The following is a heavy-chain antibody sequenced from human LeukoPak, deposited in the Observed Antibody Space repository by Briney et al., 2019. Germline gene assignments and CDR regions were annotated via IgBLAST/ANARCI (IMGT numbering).Heavy chain of an antibody. D-gene: IGHD3-3*01. J-gene: IGHJ6*02. V-gene: IGHV3-23*01. Sequence: GGSLRLSCAASGFTFSSYAMSWVRQAPGKGLEWVSAISGSGGSTYYADSVKGRFTISRDNSKNTLYLQMNSLRAEDTAVYYCAGNNNRFLEWLSRIYYYYGMDVWGQGTTVTVSS. CDR3: AGNNNRFLEWLSRIYYYYGMDV. CDR2: ISGSGGST. CDR1: GFTFSSYA.